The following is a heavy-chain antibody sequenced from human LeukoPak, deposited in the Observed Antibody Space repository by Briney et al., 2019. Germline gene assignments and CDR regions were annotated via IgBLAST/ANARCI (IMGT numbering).Heavy chain of an antibody. D-gene: IGHD6-13*01. CDR1: GFTFSTYW. Sequence: GGSLRLSCEASGFTFSTYWMSWVRQAPGKGLGWVANIKQDGSEKYYVHSVKGRFTIYRDNAKNSLYLQMNSLRAEDTAMYYCARDSAGNDYWGQGTLVTVSS. CDR2: IKQDGSEK. CDR3: ARDSAGNDY. J-gene: IGHJ4*02. V-gene: IGHV3-7*01.